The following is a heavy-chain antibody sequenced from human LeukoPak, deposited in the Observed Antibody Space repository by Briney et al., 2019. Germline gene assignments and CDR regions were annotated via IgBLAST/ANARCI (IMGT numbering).Heavy chain of an antibody. V-gene: IGHV5-51*01. J-gene: IGHJ4*02. CDR2: IYPGDSNT. D-gene: IGHD3-10*01. CDR1: GYSFPNYW. Sequence: PGESLKISCKGSGYSFPNYWIGWVRQMPGKGLEWMGIIYPGDSNTKYSPSFKGQVTISADKSISTAYLQWSSLKASDTAMYYCARQTRDGSGSRGYSFDFWGQGTLVTVSS. CDR3: ARQTRDGSGSRGYSFDF.